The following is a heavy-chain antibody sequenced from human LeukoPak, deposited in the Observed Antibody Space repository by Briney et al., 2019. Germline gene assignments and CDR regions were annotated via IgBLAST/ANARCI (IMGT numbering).Heavy chain of an antibody. D-gene: IGHD3-22*01. CDR2: IYTSGST. Sequence: SETLSLTCTVSSGSISSYFWSWIRQPAGQGLEWLGRIYTSGSTNYNPYLKSRVTISIDKSKNQFSLKLSSVTAADTAVYYCARDYYDSSGYYGRGGFYYMDVWGKGTTVTVSS. CDR1: SGSISSYF. V-gene: IGHV4-4*07. J-gene: IGHJ6*03. CDR3: ARDYYDSSGYYGRGGFYYMDV.